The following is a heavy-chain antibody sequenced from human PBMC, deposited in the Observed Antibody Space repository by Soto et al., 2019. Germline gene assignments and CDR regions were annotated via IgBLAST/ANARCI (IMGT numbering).Heavy chain of an antibody. J-gene: IGHJ4*02. Sequence: GGSLRLSCAASGFTFSNAWMSWVRQAPGKGLEWVGRIKSKTDGGTTDYAAPVKGRFTISRDDSKNTLYLQMNSLKTEDTAVYYCTTHRLLWFGEPSRAIDYWGQGTLVTVSS. CDR2: IKSKTDGGTT. CDR3: TTHRLLWFGEPSRAIDY. V-gene: IGHV3-15*01. D-gene: IGHD3-10*01. CDR1: GFTFSNAW.